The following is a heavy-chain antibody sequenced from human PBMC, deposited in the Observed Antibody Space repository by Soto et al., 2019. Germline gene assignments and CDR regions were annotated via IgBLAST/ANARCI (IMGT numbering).Heavy chain of an antibody. V-gene: IGHV1-18*01. J-gene: IGHJ6*03. CDR1: GYTFTNYG. D-gene: IGHD5-12*01. CDR3: ARWRRLVGYVYHYMDV. CDR2: ISAYNGDT. Sequence: QVQLLQSGAEVKKPGASVKVSCKASGYTFTNYGITWVRQAPGQGLEWMGWISAYNGDTHYTQRLQGRVTMTTDTCTSTAYMELRGLRSDNTAVKYCARWRRLVGYVYHYMDVWGTGTTVTVSS.